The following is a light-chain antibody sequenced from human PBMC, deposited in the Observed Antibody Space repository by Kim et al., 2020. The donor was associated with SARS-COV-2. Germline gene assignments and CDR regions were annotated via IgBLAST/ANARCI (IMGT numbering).Light chain of an antibody. J-gene: IGKJ1*01. CDR3: QQRYSWPVT. CDR1: QSVSSQ. V-gene: IGKV3-11*01. CDR2: DVS. Sequence: LSPGERATLSCRASQSVSSQLAWYQQTPGQAPRRLMYDVSNRATGIPDRFSGSGSGTDFTLTISSLEPEDFALYYCQQRYSWPVTFGQGTKVDIK.